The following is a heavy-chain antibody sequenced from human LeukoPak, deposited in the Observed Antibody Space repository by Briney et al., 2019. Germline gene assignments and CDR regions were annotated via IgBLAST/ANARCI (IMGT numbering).Heavy chain of an antibody. Sequence: SETLSLTCAVYGASFSGYYWSWVRQPPGKGLEWVGEITHSGSTNYNPSLKSRVTISVDTSKNQFSLKLSSVTAADTAVYYCARVENSAVDIVATIRWYFDYWGQGTLVTVSS. CDR3: ARVENSAVDIVATIRWYFDY. J-gene: IGHJ4*02. CDR2: ITHSGST. CDR1: GASFSGYY. D-gene: IGHD5-12*01. V-gene: IGHV4-34*01.